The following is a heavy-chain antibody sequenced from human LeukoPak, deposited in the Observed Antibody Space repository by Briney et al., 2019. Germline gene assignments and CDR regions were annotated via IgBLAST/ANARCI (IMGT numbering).Heavy chain of an antibody. J-gene: IGHJ4*02. V-gene: IGHV3-23*01. CDR3: VKKERGYSYGDY. CDR2: VSDDGAKT. D-gene: IGHD5-18*01. CDR1: GFTFSNCA. Sequence: GGSLRLSCAASGFTFSNCAMSWVRQPPGKGLEWVSAVSDDGAKTWYADSVKGRFTISRDNSKNTVSLQMTNLRADDTARYYCVKKERGYSYGDYWGQGTLVTVSS.